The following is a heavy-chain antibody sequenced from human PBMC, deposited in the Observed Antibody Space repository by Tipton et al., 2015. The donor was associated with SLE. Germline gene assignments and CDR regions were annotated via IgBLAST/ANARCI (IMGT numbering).Heavy chain of an antibody. CDR3: AKAFISRFGSGSRYAMDV. Sequence: RSLRLSCVGSGFSFDDYAMHWVRQAPGKGLEWVSGISWNSGTIGYADSVKGRFTISRDNAKNSLYLQMNSLRAEDTALYYCAKAFISRFGSGSRYAMDVWGPGTTVTVSS. D-gene: IGHD1-26*01. CDR2: ISWNSGTI. J-gene: IGHJ6*02. CDR1: GFSFDDYA. V-gene: IGHV3-9*01.